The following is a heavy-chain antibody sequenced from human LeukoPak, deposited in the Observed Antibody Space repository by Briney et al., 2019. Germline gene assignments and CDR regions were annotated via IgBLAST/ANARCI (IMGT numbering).Heavy chain of an antibody. V-gene: IGHV4-4*07. J-gene: IGHJ4*02. CDR3: ARGSRLGMALTTFDF. CDR2: IYTSGST. CDR1: GGSISSYY. Sequence: PSETLSLTCTVSGGSISSYYWSWIRQPAGKGLEWIGRIYTSGSTNYNPSLKSRVTMSVDTSKSQISLKLNSVTAADTAVYFCARGSRLGMALTTFDFWGQGTLVTVSS. D-gene: IGHD5-24*01.